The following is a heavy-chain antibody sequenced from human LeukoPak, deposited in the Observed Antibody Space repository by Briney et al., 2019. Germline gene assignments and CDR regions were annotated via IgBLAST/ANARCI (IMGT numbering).Heavy chain of an antibody. J-gene: IGHJ4*02. D-gene: IGHD1-26*01. V-gene: IGHV2-70*11. Sequence: SGPALVKPTQTLTLTCTYSGFSLSTSGMSVNWIRQPPGKALEWLARIDWDNDKYYSTSLKTRLTISKDTSKNQVVLTMTNMDTVDAATYYCARKVGATYYFDYWGQGTLVTVSS. CDR1: GFSLSTSGMS. CDR3: ARKVGATYYFDY. CDR2: IDWDNDK.